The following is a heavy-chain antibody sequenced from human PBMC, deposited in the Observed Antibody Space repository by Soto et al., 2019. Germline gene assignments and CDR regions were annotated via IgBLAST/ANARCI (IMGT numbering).Heavy chain of an antibody. D-gene: IGHD2-21*01. Sequence: HPGGSLRLSCAASGFTFSSYFMNWVRQPPGKGLQWVSSISGGGDGTYYADSVRGRFTISRDNSKNTLYLQINSLRDDDTAIYYCAKRDALPKTFDFWGPGTLVTVSS. CDR2: ISGGGDGT. J-gene: IGHJ4*02. CDR1: GFTFSSYF. V-gene: IGHV3-23*01. CDR3: AKRDALPKTFDF.